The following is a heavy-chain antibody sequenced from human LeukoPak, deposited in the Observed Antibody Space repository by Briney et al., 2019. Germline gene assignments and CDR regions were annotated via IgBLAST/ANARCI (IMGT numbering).Heavy chain of an antibody. V-gene: IGHV3-23*01. Sequence: GGSLRLSCAASGFTFSSYAMSWVRQAPGKGLEWVSAISGSGGSTYYADSVKGRFTISRDNSKNTLYLQMNSLRAEDTAVYYCARDGVNWGSYFDYWGQGTLVTVSS. CDR1: GFTFSSYA. J-gene: IGHJ4*02. D-gene: IGHD7-27*01. CDR3: ARDGVNWGSYFDY. CDR2: ISGSGGST.